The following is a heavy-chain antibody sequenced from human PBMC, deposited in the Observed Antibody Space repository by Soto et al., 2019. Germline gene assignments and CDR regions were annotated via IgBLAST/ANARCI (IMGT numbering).Heavy chain of an antibody. Sequence: PGESLKISCKGSGYNFSKFWISWVRQMPGKGLEWMARIDPRDSYSDYSPSFQGHVTISADKSISTAYLQWSSLKASDTAMYYCARHYFDFWSGYPPMDVWGQGTTVTVSS. D-gene: IGHD3-3*01. CDR1: GYNFSKFW. CDR3: ARHYFDFWSGYPPMDV. CDR2: IDPRDSYS. V-gene: IGHV5-10-1*01. J-gene: IGHJ6*02.